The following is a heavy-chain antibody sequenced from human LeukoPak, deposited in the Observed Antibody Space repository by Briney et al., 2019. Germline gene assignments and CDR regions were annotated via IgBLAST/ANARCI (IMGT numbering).Heavy chain of an antibody. CDR3: ARWIYYFDS. CDR1: GFTFSSYA. V-gene: IGHV3-23*01. J-gene: IGHJ4*02. D-gene: IGHD5-12*01. Sequence: PGGSLRLSCAASGFTFSSYAMNWVRQAQGKWLEWVSAISAGSDTTLYADSVKGRFTTSRDNSRNTLYLQMNNLRAEDTAIYHCARWIYYFDSWGQGTLVTVSS. CDR2: ISAGSDTT.